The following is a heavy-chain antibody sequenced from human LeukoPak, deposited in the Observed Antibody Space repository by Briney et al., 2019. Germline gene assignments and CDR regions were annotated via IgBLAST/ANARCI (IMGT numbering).Heavy chain of an antibody. D-gene: IGHD5-24*01. V-gene: IGHV3-23*01. J-gene: IGHJ6*03. CDR3: AKNIWTEMATIYYYMDV. CDR2: ISGSAYST. Sequence: GGSLRLSCAASGFTFSSYAMSWVRQAQGKGLEWVSAISGSAYSTYYADSVKGRFTISRDNSKNTLYLQMNSLRAEDTAVYYCAKNIWTEMATIYYYMDVWGKGTTVTVSS. CDR1: GFTFSSYA.